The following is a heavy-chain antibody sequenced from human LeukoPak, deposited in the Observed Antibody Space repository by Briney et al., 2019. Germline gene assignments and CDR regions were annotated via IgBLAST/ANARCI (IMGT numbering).Heavy chain of an antibody. V-gene: IGHV4-39*07. CDR3: ARETVHSSGSILGQQH. J-gene: IGHJ1*01. Sequence: PSETLSLTCTVSGGSISSSSYYWSWIRQPPGKGLEWIGEINHSGSTNYNPSLRSRVTISVDTSKNQFSLKLSSVTAADTAVYYCARETVHSSGSILGQQHWGQGTLVTVSS. CDR1: GGSISSSSYY. CDR2: INHSGST. D-gene: IGHD6-19*01.